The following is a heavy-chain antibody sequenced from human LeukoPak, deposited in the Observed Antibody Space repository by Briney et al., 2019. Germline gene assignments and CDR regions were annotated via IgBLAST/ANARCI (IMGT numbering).Heavy chain of an antibody. V-gene: IGHV1-2*02. CDR2: INPNSGGT. D-gene: IGHD1-7*01. CDR1: GYTFTSYG. Sequence: ASVKVSCKASGYTFTSYGISWVRQAPGQGLEWMGWINPNSGGTNYAQKFQGRVTMTRDTSISTAYMELSRLRSDDTAVYYCARDVAITGTTFGFDPWGQGTLVTVSS. CDR3: ARDVAITGTTFGFDP. J-gene: IGHJ5*02.